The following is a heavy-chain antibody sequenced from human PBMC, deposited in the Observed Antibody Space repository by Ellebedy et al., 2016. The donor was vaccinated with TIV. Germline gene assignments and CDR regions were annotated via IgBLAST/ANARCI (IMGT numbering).Heavy chain of an antibody. CDR2: ISSSSSTI. CDR1: GFTFSSYS. J-gene: IGHJ4*02. CDR3: ARDAGGLGELSLFH. Sequence: GESLKISCAASGFTFSSYSMNWVRQAPGKGLEWVSYISSSSSTIYYADSVKGRFTISRDNAKNSLYLQMNSLRAEDTAVYYCARDAGGLGELSLFHWGQGTLVTVSS. D-gene: IGHD3-16*02. V-gene: IGHV3-48*01.